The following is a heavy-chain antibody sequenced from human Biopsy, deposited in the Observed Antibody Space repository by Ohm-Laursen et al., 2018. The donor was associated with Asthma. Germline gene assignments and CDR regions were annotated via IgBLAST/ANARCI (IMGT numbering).Heavy chain of an antibody. CDR3: ARDGPVGAPSDY. V-gene: IGHV1-69*13. J-gene: IGHJ4*02. Sequence: SVKVSCKAHGDILSSFGIKWVRKAPGQGLEWMGGVIPIYGTTHTAQKFQGRATITADESTSTAYMELRSLRSDDTAVYYCARDGPVGAPSDYWGQGTLVTVSS. CDR1: GDILSSFG. CDR2: VIPIYGTT. D-gene: IGHD1-26*01.